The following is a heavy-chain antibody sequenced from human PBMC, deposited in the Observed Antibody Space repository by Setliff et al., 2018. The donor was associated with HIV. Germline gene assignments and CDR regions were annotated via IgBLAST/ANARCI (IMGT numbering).Heavy chain of an antibody. D-gene: IGHD3-10*01. V-gene: IGHV3-15*01. CDR1: GFTFSNAW. J-gene: IGHJ4*02. CDR2: IKSKSDGGTT. CDR3: VREFRGTYFHH. Sequence: GGSLRLSCAASGFTFSNAWMSWVRQAPGKGLEWVGRIKSKSDGGTTDYAAPVKGRFTMSRDESKNTLYLQMSGLRAEDTAIYYCVREFRGTYFHHWGQGAQVTVSS.